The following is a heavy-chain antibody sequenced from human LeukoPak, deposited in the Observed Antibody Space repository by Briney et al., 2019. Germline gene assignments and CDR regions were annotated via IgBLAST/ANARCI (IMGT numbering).Heavy chain of an antibody. J-gene: IGHJ5*02. V-gene: IGHV3-30-3*01. D-gene: IGHD7-27*01. Sequence: GRSLRLSCAASGFTFSSYAMHWVRQAPGKGLEWVAVISYDGSNKYYADSVKGRFTISRDNSKHTLYLQMNSLRAEDTAVYYCARRLGTYPSNWFDPWGQGTLVTVSS. CDR1: GFTFSSYA. CDR2: ISYDGSNK. CDR3: ARRLGTYPSNWFDP.